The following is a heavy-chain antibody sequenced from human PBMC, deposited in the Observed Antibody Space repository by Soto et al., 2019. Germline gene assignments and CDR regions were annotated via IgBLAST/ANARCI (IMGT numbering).Heavy chain of an antibody. D-gene: IGHD3-22*01. CDR2: IYYSGST. Sequence: PSETLSLTCTVSGGSISSYYWSWIRQPPGKGLEWIGYIYYSGSTNYNPSLKSRVTISVDTSKNQFSLKLSSVTAADTAVYYCARTVTYYYDSSGYYLDYWGQGTPVTVSS. V-gene: IGHV4-59*01. J-gene: IGHJ4*02. CDR1: GGSISSYY. CDR3: ARTVTYYYDSSGYYLDY.